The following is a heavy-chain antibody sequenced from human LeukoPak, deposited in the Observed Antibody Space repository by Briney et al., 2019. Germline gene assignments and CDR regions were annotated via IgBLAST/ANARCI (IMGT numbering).Heavy chain of an antibody. CDR3: ARFPSNWGSHGY. CDR1: GGSISSYY. D-gene: IGHD7-27*01. CDR2: IYYSGST. V-gene: IGHV4-59*08. J-gene: IGHJ4*02. Sequence: SETLSLTCTVSGGSISSYYWSWIRQPPGKGLEWIGYIYYSGSTNYNPSLKSRVTISVDTSKNQFSLKLSSVTAADTAVYYCARFPSNWGSHGYWGQGTLVTVSS.